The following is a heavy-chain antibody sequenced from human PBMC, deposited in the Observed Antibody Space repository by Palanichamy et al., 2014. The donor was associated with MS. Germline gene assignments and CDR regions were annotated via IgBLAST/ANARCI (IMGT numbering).Heavy chain of an antibody. Sequence: QVQLVESGGGVVQPGRSLRPLLCSLSGLPSVTLVCTGSARLLAGGWELAAFISYDENKSYGDSVKGRFIISRDNLKNTVYLQMNSLRVEDTAVYYCARESALAYNWYFDLWGRGTLVTVSS. CDR1: GLPSVTLV. J-gene: IGHJ2*01. CDR2: ISYDENK. CDR3: ARESALAYNWYFDL. D-gene: IGHD2-2*02. V-gene: IGHV3-30*03.